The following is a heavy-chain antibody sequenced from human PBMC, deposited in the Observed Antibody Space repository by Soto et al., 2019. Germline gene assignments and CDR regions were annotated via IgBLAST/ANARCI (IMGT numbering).Heavy chain of an antibody. CDR1: GDSISSSVW. CDR2: VFHTGNT. J-gene: IGHJ4*02. D-gene: IGHD7-27*01. V-gene: IGHV4-4*02. Sequence: SETLSLTCAVSGDSISSSVWLTWVRQPPGKGLEWIGEVFHTGNTNYNPSLKSRVTMSVDKSMNEFSLKVTSVTAADTAIYYCARKAWVRFDYWGQGALVTVSS. CDR3: ARKAWVRFDY.